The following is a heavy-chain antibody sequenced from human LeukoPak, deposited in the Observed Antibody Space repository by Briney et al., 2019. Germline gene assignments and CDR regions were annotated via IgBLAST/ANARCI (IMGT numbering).Heavy chain of an antibody. Sequence: RASVKVSCKASGYTFTSYDINWVRQAPGQGLEWMGWMNPNSGNTGYAQKFQGRVTMTRNTSISTAYMELSSLRSEDMAVYYCARALGANGFDYWGQGTLVTVSS. CDR2: MNPNSGNT. D-gene: IGHD1-26*01. CDR3: ARALGANGFDY. V-gene: IGHV1-8*01. CDR1: GYTFTSYD. J-gene: IGHJ4*02.